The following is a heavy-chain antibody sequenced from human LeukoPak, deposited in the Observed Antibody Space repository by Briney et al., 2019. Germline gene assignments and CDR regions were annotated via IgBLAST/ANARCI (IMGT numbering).Heavy chain of an antibody. CDR3: ARSWVGSLSLDY. V-gene: IGHV1-2*02. Sequence: ASVKLSCMASGYSFTGYYMHWVRQAPGQGLEWMGWINPNSGGTNYAQKFQGRVTMTRDTSISTAYMELRSDDTAVYYCARSWVGSLSLDYWGQGTLDTVSS. CDR1: GYSFTGYY. D-gene: IGHD3-10*01. CDR2: INPNSGGT. J-gene: IGHJ4*02.